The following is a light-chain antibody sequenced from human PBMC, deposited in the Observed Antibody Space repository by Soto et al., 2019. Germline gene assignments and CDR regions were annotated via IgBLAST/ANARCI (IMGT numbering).Light chain of an antibody. CDR1: QTISSY. CDR2: DAS. V-gene: IGKV3-11*01. Sequence: EIVLTQSPATLSLSPGERATLSCRASQTISSYLAWYQQRPGQAPRLLIYDASNRATGIPARFSGSGSGTDFTLTISSLEPEDFAVYYCHQHGGSPETFGQGTKVDIK. CDR3: HQHGGSPET. J-gene: IGKJ1*01.